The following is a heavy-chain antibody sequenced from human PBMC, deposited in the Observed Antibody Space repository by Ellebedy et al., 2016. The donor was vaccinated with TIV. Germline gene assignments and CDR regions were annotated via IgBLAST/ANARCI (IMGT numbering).Heavy chain of an antibody. CDR2: IRWDGQSD. J-gene: IGHJ4*02. D-gene: IGHD6-13*01. V-gene: IGHV3-43*01. Sequence: GESLKISCAASGFTFHDFTMHWVRQVPGKGLEWVSVIRWDGQSDYYADSVKGRFTISRDNRRSSLYLQMNSLTPDDAAVNYCEKDVGDYSGSWYAPPDSWGQGTLVTVSS. CDR3: EKDVGDYSGSWYAPPDS. CDR1: GFTFHDFT.